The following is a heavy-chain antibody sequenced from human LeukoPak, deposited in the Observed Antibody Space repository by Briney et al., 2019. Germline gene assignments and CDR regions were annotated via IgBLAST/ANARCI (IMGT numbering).Heavy chain of an antibody. CDR3: ARVSGYHWESFYDY. CDR2: ISGYNGKT. J-gene: IGHJ4*02. D-gene: IGHD5-12*01. Sequence: ASVKVSCKASGYTFNTYGITWVRQAPGQGLEWMGWISGYNGKTKYAQNLQDRVTMTTDTSTTTAYMELRSLRSDDTAVYYCARVSGYHWESFYDYWGQGTLVTVSS. V-gene: IGHV1-18*01. CDR1: GYTFNTYG.